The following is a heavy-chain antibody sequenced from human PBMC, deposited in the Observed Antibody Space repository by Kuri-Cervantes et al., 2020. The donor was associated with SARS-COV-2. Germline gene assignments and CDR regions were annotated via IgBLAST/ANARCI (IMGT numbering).Heavy chain of an antibody. CDR1: GFTFSDYY. D-gene: IGHD2-15*01. V-gene: IGHV3-11*01. J-gene: IGHJ6*02. CDR3: ARQGYCSGGSCYSGAMDV. CDR2: ISSSGGIYM. Sequence: GESLKISCAASGFTFSDYYMSWIRQAPGKGLEWVSYISSSGGIYMQYADSVKGRFTTSRDNAKKSLYLEMNSLRAEDTAVYYCARQGYCSGGSCYSGAMDVWGQGTTVTVSS.